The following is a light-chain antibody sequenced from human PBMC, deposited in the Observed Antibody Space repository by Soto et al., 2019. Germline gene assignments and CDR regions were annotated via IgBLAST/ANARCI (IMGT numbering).Light chain of an antibody. V-gene: IGKV1D-13*01. CDR3: QQYNNWPPRT. J-gene: IGKJ1*01. Sequence: AIQLTQSPSSLSASVGDRVTITCRASQGISSALAWYQQKPGKAPKLLIYDASSLESGVPSRFSGSGSGTDFTLTISSLQPEDFATYYCQQYNNWPPRTFGQGTKVEIK. CDR1: QGISSA. CDR2: DAS.